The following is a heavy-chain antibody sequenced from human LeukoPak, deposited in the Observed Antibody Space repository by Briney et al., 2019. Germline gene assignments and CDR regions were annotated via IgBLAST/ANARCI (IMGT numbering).Heavy chain of an antibody. CDR1: GGTFSSYA. Sequence: ASVKVSCKASGGTFSSYAISWVRQAPGQGLEWMGRINPNSGGTNYAQKFQGRVTMTTDTSTSTAYMELRSLRSDDTAVYYCARDTMIPGYDFDSYNWFDPWGQGTLVTVSS. CDR3: ARDTMIPGYDFDSYNWFDP. J-gene: IGHJ5*02. D-gene: IGHD5-12*01. CDR2: INPNSGGT. V-gene: IGHV1-18*01.